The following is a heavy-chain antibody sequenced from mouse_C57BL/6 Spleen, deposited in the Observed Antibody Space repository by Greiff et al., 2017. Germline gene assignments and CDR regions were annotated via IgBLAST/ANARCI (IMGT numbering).Heavy chain of an antibody. J-gene: IGHJ3*01. Sequence: QVQLQQSGPELVKPGASVKISCKASGYSFTSYYIHWVKQRPGPGLEWIGWIYPGSGNTKYNEKFKGKATLTADTSSSTAYMQLSSLTSEDSAVYYCARDHYGSSPFAYWGQGTLVTVSA. CDR1: GYSFTSYY. CDR2: IYPGSGNT. D-gene: IGHD1-1*01. CDR3: ARDHYGSSPFAY. V-gene: IGHV1-66*01.